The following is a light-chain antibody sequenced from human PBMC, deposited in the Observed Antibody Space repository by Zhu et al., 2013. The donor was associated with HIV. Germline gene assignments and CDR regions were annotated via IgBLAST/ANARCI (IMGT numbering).Light chain of an antibody. J-gene: IGKJ2*01. CDR1: PSASTSY. Sequence: EIVLTQSPGTLSLSPGERATLSCRASPSASTSYFAWYQQRPGQAPRLLIYGSSNRATGVPDRFSGSGSGTEFTLTISSLQSDDVAVYYCQEYDTWPPGFGQGTKLEIK. V-gene: IGKV3-20*01. CDR3: QEYDTWPPG. CDR2: GSS.